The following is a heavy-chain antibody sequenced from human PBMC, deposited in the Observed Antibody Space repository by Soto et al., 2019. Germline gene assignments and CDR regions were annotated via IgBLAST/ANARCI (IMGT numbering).Heavy chain of an antibody. CDR2: ISGSGTST. V-gene: IGHV3-23*01. CDR1: GFTFSSYA. J-gene: IGHJ4*02. D-gene: IGHD1-26*01. Sequence: PGGSLRLSCAASGFTFSSYAMNWVRQAPGKGLEWVAEISGSGTSTYYAPSVKGRFIISSDSSKNTLYLQMYSLRAEDTAVYFCAKTRGIDGSYYDYWGQGALVTVSS. CDR3: AKTRGIDGSYYDY.